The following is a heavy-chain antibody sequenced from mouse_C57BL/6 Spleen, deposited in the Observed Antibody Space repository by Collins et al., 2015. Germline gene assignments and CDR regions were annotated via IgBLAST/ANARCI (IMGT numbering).Heavy chain of an antibody. CDR2: ISNGGGST. Sequence: EVKLVESGGGLVQPGGSLKLSCAASGFTFSSYTMSWVRQTPEKRLEWVAYISNGGGSTYYPDTVKGRFTISRDNAKNTLYLQMSSLKSEDTAMYYCAREGWEGFAYWGQGTLVTVSA. V-gene: IGHV5-12-2*01. D-gene: IGHD1-1*02. CDR3: AREGWEGFAY. J-gene: IGHJ3*01. CDR1: GFTFSSYT.